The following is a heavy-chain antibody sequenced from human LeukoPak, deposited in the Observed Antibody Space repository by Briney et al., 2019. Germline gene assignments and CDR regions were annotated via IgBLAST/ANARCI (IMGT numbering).Heavy chain of an antibody. Sequence: SETLSLTCTVSGGSISSYYWSWIRQPPGKGLEWIGYIHYSGSTNYNPSLKSRVTISLDTSKNQFSLKMSSVTTADTAVYYCARVASSVMDYWSQGILVTVSS. V-gene: IGHV4-59*01. CDR2: IHYSGST. D-gene: IGHD2-8*01. J-gene: IGHJ4*02. CDR3: ARVASSVMDY. CDR1: GGSISSYY.